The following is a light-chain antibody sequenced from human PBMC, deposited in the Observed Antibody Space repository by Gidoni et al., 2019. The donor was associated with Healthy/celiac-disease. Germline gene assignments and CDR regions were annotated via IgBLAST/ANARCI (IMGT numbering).Light chain of an antibody. Sequence: EIVMTQSPATLSVRPGERAALSCRASLSVSNTLAWYQQKPGQAPRLLICDASTRATGIPARFSGIVSGTEFTLTISNLQSEDFAVYYCQRYDKWPVTFGQGTKLEIK. CDR1: LSVSNT. V-gene: IGKV3-15*01. CDR3: QRYDKWPVT. J-gene: IGKJ2*01. CDR2: DAS.